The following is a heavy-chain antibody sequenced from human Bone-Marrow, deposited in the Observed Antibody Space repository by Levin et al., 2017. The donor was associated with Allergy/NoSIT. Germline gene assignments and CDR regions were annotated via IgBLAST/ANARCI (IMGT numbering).Heavy chain of an antibody. V-gene: IGHV3-23*01. CDR1: GFTISTYA. CDR3: VKSLYSGRHLLFDY. CDR2: ISRSDGST. J-gene: IGHJ4*02. D-gene: IGHD1-26*01. Sequence: PGGSLRLSCAASGFTISTYAMNWVRQAPGKGLEWVSVISRSDGSTYYADSVKGRFTISRDISKNMLYLQMNSLRAEDTAVYYCVKSLYSGRHLLFDYWGQGTLVTVSS.